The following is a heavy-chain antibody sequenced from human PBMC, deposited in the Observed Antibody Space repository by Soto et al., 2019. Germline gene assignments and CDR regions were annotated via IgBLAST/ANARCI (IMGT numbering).Heavy chain of an antibody. J-gene: IGHJ6*02. D-gene: IGHD3-10*01. V-gene: IGHV3-30*18. CDR2: ISYDGSNK. CDR3: AKDRLRITTVRGGLQNYGLDV. Sequence: QVQLVESGGGVVQPGRSLRLSCAGSGITFNNYGMHWVRQAPGKGLEWVALISYDGSNKYYADSVKGRFIISRDNSKNTLYLQMNSLKPEDTAVYYCAKDRLRITTVRGGLQNYGLDVWGLGTTVTVSS. CDR1: GITFNNYG.